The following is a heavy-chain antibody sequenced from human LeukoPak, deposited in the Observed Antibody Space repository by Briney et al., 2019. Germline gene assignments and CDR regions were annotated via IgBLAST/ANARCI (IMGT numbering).Heavy chain of an antibody. Sequence: GESLKISCKGSGYSFTSYWIGWMRQMPGKGLEWMGIIYPGDSDTRYRPSFQGQVTISADKSISTAYLQWSRLKASDTAMYYCARHEGSSSWMIDYWGQGTLVTVSS. D-gene: IGHD6-13*01. CDR3: ARHEGSSSWMIDY. V-gene: IGHV5-51*01. CDR1: GYSFTSYW. J-gene: IGHJ4*02. CDR2: IYPGDSDT.